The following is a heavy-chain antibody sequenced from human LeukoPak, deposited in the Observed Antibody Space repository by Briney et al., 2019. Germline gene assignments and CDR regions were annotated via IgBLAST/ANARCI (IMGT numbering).Heavy chain of an antibody. CDR3: ATWRTAKTGFDY. CDR2: IYYSGSP. Sequence: PSETLSLTCTVSGGSISNNNYYWAWNRQPPGKGLECIGSIYYSGSPYYNPSLKSRVTISVDTSKNQFSLRLRSVTAADTAVYYCATWRTAKTGFDYWGQGTLVTVSS. J-gene: IGHJ4*02. CDR1: GGSISNNNYY. V-gene: IGHV4-39*01. D-gene: IGHD1-1*01.